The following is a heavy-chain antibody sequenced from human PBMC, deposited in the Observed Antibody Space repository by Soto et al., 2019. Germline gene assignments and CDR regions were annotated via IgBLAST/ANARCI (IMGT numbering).Heavy chain of an antibody. CDR3: ARGGQWLVNWLDP. V-gene: IGHV1-69*01. J-gene: IGHJ5*02. D-gene: IGHD6-19*01. Sequence: QVQLVQSGAEVKKPGSSVKVSCKASGGTFSSYAISWVRQAPGQGIEWMGGIIPIFGTANYAQKFQGRVAITADESTSTAYMALSSLRSEDTAVYYCARGGQWLVNWLDPWGQGTLVTFSS. CDR2: IIPIFGTA. CDR1: GGTFSSYA.